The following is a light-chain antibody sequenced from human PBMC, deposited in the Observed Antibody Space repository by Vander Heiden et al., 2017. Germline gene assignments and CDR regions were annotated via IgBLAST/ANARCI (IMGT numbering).Light chain of an antibody. Sequence: EIVLTQSPGTLSLSPGERATLSCRASQSLPVGSLAWYQQKPGQAPRLLIFAVSRSATGIPDRFSGSGSGTDFTLTINSLEPADFAVYYCQQYITSPGYTFGQGTKLEIK. J-gene: IGKJ2*01. V-gene: IGKV3-20*01. CDR2: AVS. CDR3: QQYITSPGYT. CDR1: QSLPVGS.